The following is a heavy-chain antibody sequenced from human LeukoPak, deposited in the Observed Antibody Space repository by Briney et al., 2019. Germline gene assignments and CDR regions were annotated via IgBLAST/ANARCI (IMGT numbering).Heavy chain of an antibody. CDR3: AYGSYFRHYFDY. V-gene: IGHV3-30*04. J-gene: IGHJ4*02. Sequence: GRSLRLSCAASGFTFSSYAMHWVRQAPGKGLEWVAVISYDGSNKYYADSVKGRFTISRDNSKNTLYLQMNSLRAEDTAVYYCAYGSYFRHYFDYWGQGTLVTVSS. CDR2: ISYDGSNK. D-gene: IGHD1-26*01. CDR1: GFTFSSYA.